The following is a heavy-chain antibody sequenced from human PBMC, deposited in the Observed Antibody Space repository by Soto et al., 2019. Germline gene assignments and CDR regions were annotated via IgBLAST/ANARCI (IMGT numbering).Heavy chain of an antibody. Sequence: SETLSLTCTVSGGSISSYYWSWIRQPPGKGLEWIGYIYYSGSTNYNPSLKSRVTISVDTSKNQFSLKLSSVTAADTAVYYCGKHEVSGIYYDSSGYYLKDCFHPGGRETLVTVS. D-gene: IGHD3-22*01. V-gene: IGHV4-59*08. CDR2: IYYSGST. CDR1: GGSISSYY. CDR3: GKHEVSGIYYDSSGYYLKDCFHP. J-gene: IGHJ5*02.